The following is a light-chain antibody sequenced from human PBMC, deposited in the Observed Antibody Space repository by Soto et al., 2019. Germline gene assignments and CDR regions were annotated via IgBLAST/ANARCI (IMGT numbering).Light chain of an antibody. CDR2: DAS. CDR3: QQYDNLPPGT. J-gene: IGKJ2*02. V-gene: IGKV1-33*01. CDR1: QDITNY. Sequence: DIQMTQSPSSLSASVGDTVTITCQASQDITNYLNWYQQKPGKAPKLLIYDASNLETGAPSRFSAGGSGTDFTFTISSLQPEDIATYYCQQYDNLPPGTFGQGTKLEIK.